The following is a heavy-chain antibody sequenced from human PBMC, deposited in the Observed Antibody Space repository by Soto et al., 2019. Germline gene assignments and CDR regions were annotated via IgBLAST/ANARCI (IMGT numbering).Heavy chain of an antibody. CDR3: ARARQYCSSTSCYLDP. CDR2: IHHSGST. Sequence: QVQLQESGPGLVKPSGTLSLTCAVSGDSISSSNWWNWVRQSPGKGLEWVGEIHHSGSTNYNPSLESRVTISVHKPNNQFSLKLNSVPAADTAVYYCARARQYCSSTSCYLDPWGQGTLVTVSS. J-gene: IGHJ5*02. CDR1: GDSISSSNW. V-gene: IGHV4-4*02. D-gene: IGHD2-2*01.